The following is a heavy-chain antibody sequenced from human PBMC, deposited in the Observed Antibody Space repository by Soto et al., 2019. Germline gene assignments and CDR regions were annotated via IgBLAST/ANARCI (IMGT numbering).Heavy chain of an antibody. V-gene: IGHV5-51*01. Sequence: GESLKISCKGSGYSFTTYWIAWVRQMPGKGLEWMGVIYPGDSDTRYSPSFQGQVTISADKSISTAYLQWSSLKASDTAMYYCACSIAAAPDAFDIWGQGTMVTVSS. CDR3: ACSIAAAPDAFDI. D-gene: IGHD6-13*01. J-gene: IGHJ3*02. CDR1: GYSFTTYW. CDR2: IYPGDSDT.